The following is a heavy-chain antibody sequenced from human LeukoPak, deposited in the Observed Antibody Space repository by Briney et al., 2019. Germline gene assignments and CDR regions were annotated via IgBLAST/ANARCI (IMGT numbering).Heavy chain of an antibody. J-gene: IGHJ4*02. V-gene: IGHV4-31*03. CDR3: ARDRSGYNDFDY. D-gene: IGHD5-24*01. Sequence: SETLSLTCTVSGGSISSGGYFWTWIRQHPGKGLEWIGYIYYSGSTYYNPSLKSRVTISVDTSKNQFSLKLSSVTAADTAVYYCARDRSGYNDFDYWGQGTLVTVSS. CDR2: IYYSGST. CDR1: GGSISSGGYF.